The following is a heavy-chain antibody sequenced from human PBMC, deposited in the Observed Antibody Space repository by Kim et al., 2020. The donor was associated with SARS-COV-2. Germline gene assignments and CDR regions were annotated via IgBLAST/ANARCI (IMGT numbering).Heavy chain of an antibody. Sequence: SETLSLTCTVSGGSINSGGYSWTWIRQHPGKGLEWIGYIYYSGSTYYNPSLKSRVTISVDTSKNQFSLKLSSVTAADTAGYYCARDGRGVPPGVPLDVWGQGTTVTVSS. V-gene: IGHV4-31*03. CDR2: IYYSGST. D-gene: IGHD3-10*01. CDR1: GGSINSGGYS. CDR3: ARDGRGVPPGVPLDV. J-gene: IGHJ6*02.